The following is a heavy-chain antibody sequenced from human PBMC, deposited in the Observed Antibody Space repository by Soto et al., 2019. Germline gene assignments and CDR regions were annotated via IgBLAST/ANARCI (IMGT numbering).Heavy chain of an antibody. J-gene: IGHJ4*02. CDR1: GFTFSSYA. CDR3: TAEAYYYDSSGYYYSDWIDY. CDR2: ISGSGGST. V-gene: IGHV3-23*01. Sequence: GGSLRLSCAASGFTFSSYAMSWVRQAPGKGLEWVSAISGSGGSTYYADSVKGRFTISRDNSKNTLYLQMNSLKTEDTAVYYCTAEAYYYDSSGYYYSDWIDYWGQGTLVTVSS. D-gene: IGHD3-22*01.